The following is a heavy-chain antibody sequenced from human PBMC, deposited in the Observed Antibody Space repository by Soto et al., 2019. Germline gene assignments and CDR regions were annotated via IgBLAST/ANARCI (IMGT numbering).Heavy chain of an antibody. CDR1: GGSVSGYY. CDR2: INHSGST. CDR3: ARVGSGSSYNGDY. V-gene: IGHV4-34*01. J-gene: IGHJ4*02. Sequence: XTLSLTCAVYGGSVSGYYWSWIRQPPGKGLEWIGEINHSGSTNYNPSIKSRVTISVDTSKNQFSLKLSSLTAADTAVYYCARVGSGSSYNGDYWGQGTLLTSPQ. D-gene: IGHD3-10*01.